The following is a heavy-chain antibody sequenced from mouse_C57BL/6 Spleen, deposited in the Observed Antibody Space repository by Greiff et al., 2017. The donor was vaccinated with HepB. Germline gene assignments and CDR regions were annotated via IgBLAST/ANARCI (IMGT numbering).Heavy chain of an antibody. V-gene: IGHV5-16*01. J-gene: IGHJ2*01. CDR2: INYDGSST. CDR1: GFTFSDYY. Sequence: EVMLVESEGGLVQPGSSMKLSCTASGFTFSDYYMAWVRQVPEKGLEWVANINYDGSSTYYLDSLKSRFIISRDNAKNILYLQMSSLNSEDTATYYCARVSTMVTTFFDYWGQGTTLTVSS. CDR3: ARVSTMVTTFFDY. D-gene: IGHD2-1*01.